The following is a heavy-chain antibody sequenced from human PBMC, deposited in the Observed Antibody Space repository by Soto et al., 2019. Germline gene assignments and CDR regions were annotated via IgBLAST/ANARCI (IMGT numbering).Heavy chain of an antibody. J-gene: IGHJ6*02. V-gene: IGHV5-10-1*01. D-gene: IGHD6-6*01. CDR1: GYSFTSYW. CDR2: IDPSDSYT. CDR3: ARRGGDSSPAHGMDV. Sequence: RGESLKISCKGSGYSFTSYWISWVRQMPGKGLEWMGRIDPSDSYTNYSPSFQGHVTISADKSISTAYLQWSSLKASDTAMYYCARRGGDSSPAHGMDVWGQGTTVTVSS.